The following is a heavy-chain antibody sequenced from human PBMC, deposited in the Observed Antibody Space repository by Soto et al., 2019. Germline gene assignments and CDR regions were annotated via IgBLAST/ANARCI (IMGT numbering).Heavy chain of an antibody. CDR1: GGFVTSGSYY. Sequence: QVQLQQWGAGLLKPSETLSLTCAVYGGFVTSGSYYWSWIRQPPGKGLEWIGEMSHSGGTHFNPSLKSRVTSSVDQSKSQFTLKMSSVTAADTALYYCARVERETATTVVDAFDIWSPGTMVPVSS. D-gene: IGHD1-1*01. J-gene: IGHJ3*02. CDR3: ARVERETATTVVDAFDI. V-gene: IGHV4-34*01. CDR2: MSHSGGT.